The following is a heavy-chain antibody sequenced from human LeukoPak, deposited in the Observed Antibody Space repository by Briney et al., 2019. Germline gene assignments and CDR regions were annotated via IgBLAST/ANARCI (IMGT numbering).Heavy chain of an antibody. V-gene: IGHV4-34*01. J-gene: IGHJ4*02. Sequence: PSVTLSLTCAVYGGSFSGYYWSWIRQPPGKGLEWIGEINHSGSTNYNPSLKSRVTISVDTSKNQFSLKLSSVTAADTAVYYCARGPDGDVLMVYATFDYWGQGTLVTVSS. CDR2: INHSGST. D-gene: IGHD2-8*01. CDR1: GGSFSGYY. CDR3: ARGPDGDVLMVYATFDY.